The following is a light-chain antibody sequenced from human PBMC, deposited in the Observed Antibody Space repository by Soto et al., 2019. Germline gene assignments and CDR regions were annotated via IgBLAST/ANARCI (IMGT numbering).Light chain of an antibody. J-gene: IGLJ2*01. CDR1: SSDVGGYKY. CDR2: EVS. Sequence: QSALTQPASVSGSPGQSITISCTGTSSDVGGYKYVSWYQQHPGKAPKLLIYEVSTRPSGVSNRFSGSKSGNTASLTISGLRAEDEADYYCSSYTSSSTSVLFGGGTKLTVL. CDR3: SSYTSSSTSVL. V-gene: IGLV2-14*01.